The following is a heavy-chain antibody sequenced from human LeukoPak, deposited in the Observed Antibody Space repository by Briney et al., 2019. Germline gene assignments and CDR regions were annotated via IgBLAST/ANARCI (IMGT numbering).Heavy chain of an antibody. CDR1: GYTFPSYF. CDR2: INPTGGST. V-gene: IGHV1-46*01. CDR3: ARTAARRFDY. J-gene: IGHJ4*02. Sequence: ASVKVSCKASGYTFPSYFMHWVRQAPGQGLEWMGIINPTGGSTTYAQKFQGRVTMTRDTSTSTVYMELSSLRSDDAAVYYCARTAARRFDYWGQGTLVTVSS. D-gene: IGHD6-6*01.